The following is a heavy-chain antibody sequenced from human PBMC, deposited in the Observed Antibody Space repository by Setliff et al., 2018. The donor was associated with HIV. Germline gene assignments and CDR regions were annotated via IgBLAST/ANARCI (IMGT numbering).Heavy chain of an antibody. V-gene: IGHV1-58*01. Sequence: GASVKVSCKPSGFTLSTSAVQWVRQARGQRLEWIGWIVVGSDITNYAQNFQERVTISKDTSTSTVYMELSSLRSDDTAMYYCASRWPRDAFDIWGQGTMVTVSS. D-gene: IGHD6-13*01. CDR3: ASRWPRDAFDI. CDR1: GFTLSTSA. CDR2: IVVGSDIT. J-gene: IGHJ3*02.